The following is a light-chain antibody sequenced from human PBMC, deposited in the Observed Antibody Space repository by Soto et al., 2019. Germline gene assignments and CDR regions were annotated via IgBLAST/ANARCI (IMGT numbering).Light chain of an antibody. CDR3: SSYTSSSTLNWV. Sequence: QSALTQPASVSGSPGQSITISCTGTSSDVGGYNYVSWYQQHPGKAPKLMIYDVSNRPSGVSNRFSGSKSGNTASLTISGLQAEDEADYNCSSYTSSSTLNWVFGGGTKLTVL. J-gene: IGLJ3*02. CDR2: DVS. V-gene: IGLV2-14*01. CDR1: SSDVGGYNY.